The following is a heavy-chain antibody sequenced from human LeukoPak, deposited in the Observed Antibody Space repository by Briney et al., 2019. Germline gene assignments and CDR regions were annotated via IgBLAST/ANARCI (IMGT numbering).Heavy chain of an antibody. CDR3: VKGAGIAVAGTDFDY. CDR2: ISSNGGST. V-gene: IGHV3-64D*06. J-gene: IGHJ4*02. D-gene: IGHD6-19*01. CDR1: GFTFSSYA. Sequence: GGSLRLSCSASGFTFSSYAMHWVRQAPGKGLEYVSAISSNGGSTYCADSVKGRFTISRDNSKNTLYLQMSSLRAEDTAVYYCVKGAGIAVAGTDFDYWGQGTLVTVSS.